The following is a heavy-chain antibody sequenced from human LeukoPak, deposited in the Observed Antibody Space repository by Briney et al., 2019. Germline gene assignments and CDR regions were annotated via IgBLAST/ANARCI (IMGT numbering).Heavy chain of an antibody. CDR2: ISGSGGST. Sequence: GGSLRLSCAASGFTFSSYAMSWVRQAPGKGLEWVSAISGSGGSTYYADSVKGRFTISRDNSKNTLYLQMNSLKTEDTAVYYCTTINTAPGWGQGTLVTVSS. CDR1: GFTFSSYA. CDR3: TTINTAPG. D-gene: IGHD5-18*01. J-gene: IGHJ4*02. V-gene: IGHV3-23*01.